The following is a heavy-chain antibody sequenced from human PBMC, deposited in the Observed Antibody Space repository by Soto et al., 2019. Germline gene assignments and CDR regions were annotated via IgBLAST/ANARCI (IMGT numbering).Heavy chain of an antibody. CDR2: ISSSSSTI. J-gene: IGHJ4*02. Sequence: EVQLVESGGGLVQPGGSLRLSCAASGFTFSTYSMSWVRQAPGKGLEWLSFISSSSSTIYYADSVKGRFTISRDNAKNSLFLQMNSLTDEDTAVYYCARYSIGGGDCWGQGTLVTVSS. D-gene: IGHD2-21*01. CDR3: ARYSIGGGDC. CDR1: GFTFSTYS. V-gene: IGHV3-48*02.